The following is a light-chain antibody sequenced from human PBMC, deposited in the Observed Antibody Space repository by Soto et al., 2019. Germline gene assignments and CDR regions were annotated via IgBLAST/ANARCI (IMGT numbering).Light chain of an antibody. CDR3: ETWYSNTHKV. J-gene: IGLJ3*02. CDR1: SGHNTYI. CDR2: LDRSGSY. V-gene: IGLV4-60*02. Sequence: QLVLTQSSSASASLGSSVKLTCILSSGHNTYIIAWHQQQPGKAPRFLMTLDRSGSYNRGSGVPDRFSGSSSGADRYLTISNLQFEDEGDYYCETWYSNTHKVLGGGTKVTVL.